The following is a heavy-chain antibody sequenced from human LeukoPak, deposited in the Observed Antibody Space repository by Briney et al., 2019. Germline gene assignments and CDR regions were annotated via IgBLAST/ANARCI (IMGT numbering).Heavy chain of an antibody. CDR3: AKNSGIFDY. V-gene: IGHV4-59*01. J-gene: IGHJ4*02. Sequence: SETLSLTCTVSGGSISDYYWSWIRQPPGKGLEWIGYIYYSGSINYNPSLKSRITISVDTSKNQFSLKLSSVTAADTAVYYCAKNSGIFDYWGQGTLVTVPS. CDR1: GGSISDYY. CDR2: IYYSGSI. D-gene: IGHD2-21*01.